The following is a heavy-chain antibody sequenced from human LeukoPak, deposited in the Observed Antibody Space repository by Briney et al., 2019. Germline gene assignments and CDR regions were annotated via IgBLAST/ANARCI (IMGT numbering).Heavy chain of an antibody. V-gene: IGHV1-69*05. Sequence: SVKVPCKASGGTFSSYAISWVRQAPGQGLEWMGGIIPIFGTANYAQKFQGRVTITTDESTSTAYMELSSLRSEDTAVYYCARDSCGGDCCLDYGGQGTLVTVSS. CDR3: ARDSCGGDCCLDY. CDR2: IIPIFGTA. D-gene: IGHD2-21*02. CDR1: GGTFSSYA. J-gene: IGHJ4*02.